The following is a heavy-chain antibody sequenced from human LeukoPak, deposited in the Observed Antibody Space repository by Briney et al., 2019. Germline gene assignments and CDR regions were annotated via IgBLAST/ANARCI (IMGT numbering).Heavy chain of an antibody. V-gene: IGHV3-23*01. D-gene: IGHD3-9*01. J-gene: IGHJ4*02. CDR2: IVGSGSST. CDR1: GFTFSNYA. Sequence: PGGSLRLSCAASGFTFSNYAMSWVRQAPGKGLEWVSAIVGSGSSTYYADSVKGRFTISRDNSKKTLYPQLNRLRAEDTAVYYCAKWGDYDILTGYYDSDYWGQGTLVTVSS. CDR3: AKWGDYDILTGYYDSDY.